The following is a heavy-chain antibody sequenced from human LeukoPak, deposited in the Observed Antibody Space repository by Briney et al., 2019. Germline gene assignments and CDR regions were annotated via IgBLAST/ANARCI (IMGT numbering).Heavy chain of an antibody. CDR2: ISHEGSNR. Sequence: TGGTLRLSCAASGFTFSSYGMHWVRQAPGKGLEWLAAISHEGSNRYYADSVKGRFTISRDNAGNTLYIQLNSLRPEDTGVYYCAKDAGQRQNWNWFAHWGQGTQATVSS. V-gene: IGHV3-30*18. CDR1: GFTFSSYG. J-gene: IGHJ5*02. D-gene: IGHD1-1*01. CDR3: AKDAGQRQNWNWFAH.